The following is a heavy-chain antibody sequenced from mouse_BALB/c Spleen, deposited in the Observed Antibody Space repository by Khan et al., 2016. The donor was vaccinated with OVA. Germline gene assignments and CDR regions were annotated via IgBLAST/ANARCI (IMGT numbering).Heavy chain of an antibody. J-gene: IGHJ3*01. Sequence: QVQLQQSGPELVKPGASLKVSCKASGYTFTDYIIGWVKQSTRQGLEWIGDIFPGSDTPYYNEKFKDRATLTADKSANTAYMQLSSLTSDDSAVYFGARGVDSAFAYWGQGTPVTVSA. CDR1: GYTFTDYI. CDR3: ARGVDSAFAY. D-gene: IGHD1-1*02. V-gene: IGHV1-77*01. CDR2: IFPGSDTP.